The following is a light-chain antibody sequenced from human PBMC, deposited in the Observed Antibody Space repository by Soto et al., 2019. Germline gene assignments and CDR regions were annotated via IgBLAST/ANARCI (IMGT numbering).Light chain of an antibody. V-gene: IGLV1-44*01. CDR3: TTWDEGLNCWV. J-gene: IGLJ3*02. CDR2: SDN. CDR1: RSNIGRNT. Sequence: QSVLTQPPSASGTPGQTVTISCSGVRSNIGRNTVNWFQHLPGTAPKLLIYSDNHRPSGVPDRFSGSKSGASASLAISGLHSEDEADYYCTTWDEGLNCWVFGGGTKLTVL.